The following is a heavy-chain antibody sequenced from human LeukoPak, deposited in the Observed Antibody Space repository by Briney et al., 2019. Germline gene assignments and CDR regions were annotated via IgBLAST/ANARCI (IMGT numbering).Heavy chain of an antibody. CDR1: GFTFSSYA. V-gene: IGHV3-30-3*02. Sequence: GRSLRLSCAASGFTFSSYAMHWVRQAPGKGLEWVAVISYDGSNKYYADSVKGRFTISRDNSKNTLYLQMNGLRAEDTAMYYCAKLSDYWGQGTLVTVSS. CDR2: ISYDGSNK. J-gene: IGHJ4*02. D-gene: IGHD3-3*02. CDR3: AKLSDY.